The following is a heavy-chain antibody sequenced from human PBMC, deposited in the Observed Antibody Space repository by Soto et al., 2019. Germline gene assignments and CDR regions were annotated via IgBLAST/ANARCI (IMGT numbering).Heavy chain of an antibody. J-gene: IGHJ4*02. V-gene: IGHV3-74*01. D-gene: IGHD5-18*01. CDR1: GFTFSSSW. Sequence: EVHLVESGGGLVQPGGSLRLSCAASGFTFSSSWMHWVRQAPGKGLVWVSRINGDESRTNYADSVKGRFTISRDNATNTLYLEMNSLRAEDTALYYCARGPTGWYGYDYWGQGTLVTVSS. CDR3: ARGPTGWYGYDY. CDR2: INGDESRT.